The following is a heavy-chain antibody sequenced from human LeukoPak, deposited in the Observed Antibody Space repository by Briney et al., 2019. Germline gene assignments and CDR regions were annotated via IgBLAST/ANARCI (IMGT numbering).Heavy chain of an antibody. CDR1: GYSISSGYY. CDR3: ARANYGYYFDY. CDR2: IYHSGST. Sequence: PSETLSLTCTVSGYSISSGYYWGWIRQPPGKGLEWIGSIYHSGSTYYNPSLKSRVTISVDTSKNQFSLKLSSVTAADTAVYYCARANYGYYFDYWGQGTLVTVSS. V-gene: IGHV4-38-2*02. D-gene: IGHD3-10*01. J-gene: IGHJ4*02.